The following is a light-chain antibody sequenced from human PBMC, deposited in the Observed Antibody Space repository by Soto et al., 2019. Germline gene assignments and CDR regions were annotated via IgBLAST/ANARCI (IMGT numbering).Light chain of an antibody. CDR3: QQFVTSPLT. Sequence: EIVLTQSPGTLSLSPGERVSFSCRASQSVSRNFLAWYQQKPGLPPRLLIYATSSRAPGIPDRFSGSGSGTDFTLTISRLEPEDFAVYYCQQFVTSPLTFGGGTKVDIK. CDR2: ATS. J-gene: IGKJ4*01. CDR1: QSVSRNF. V-gene: IGKV3-20*01.